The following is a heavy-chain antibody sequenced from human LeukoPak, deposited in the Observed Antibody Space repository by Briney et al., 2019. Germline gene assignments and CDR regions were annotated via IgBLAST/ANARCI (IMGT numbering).Heavy chain of an antibody. CDR3: AKDIGGVDTASTYMDV. CDR2: ICLDGFTI. Sequence: GGSLRLSCAASGFTFFDYAMHWVRQAPGKGLEWVSGICLDGFTIGYADSVKGRFTISRDNAKNSLYLQMNSLRVEDTALYYCAKDIGGVDTASTYMDVWGKGTTVTISS. J-gene: IGHJ6*03. CDR1: GFTFFDYA. D-gene: IGHD5-18*01. V-gene: IGHV3-9*01.